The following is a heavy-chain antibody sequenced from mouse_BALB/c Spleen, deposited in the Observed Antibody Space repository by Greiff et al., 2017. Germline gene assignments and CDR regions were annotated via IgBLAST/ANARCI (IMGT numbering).Heavy chain of an antibody. V-gene: IGHV5-6-4*01. D-gene: IGHD1-1*01. J-gene: IGHJ1*01. Sequence: EVMLVESGGGLVKPGGSLKLSCAASGFTFSSYTMSWVRQTPEKRLEWVATISSGGSYTYYPDSVKGRFTISRDNAKNTLYLQMSSLKSEDTAMYYCTRDRNYGWYFDVWGAGTTVTVSS. CDR2: ISSGGSYT. CDR3: TRDRNYGWYFDV. CDR1: GFTFSSYT.